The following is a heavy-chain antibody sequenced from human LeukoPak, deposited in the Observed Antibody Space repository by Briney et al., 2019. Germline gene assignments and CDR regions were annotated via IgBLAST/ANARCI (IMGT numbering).Heavy chain of an antibody. CDR3: ARAPAIVATRYCDY. D-gene: IGHD5-12*01. V-gene: IGHV1-2*02. Sequence: ASVKVSCKASGYTFSDYYMHWVRQAPGQGLEWMGWINPDSGGTKYAQKFQDRVTMTSDTSISTAYMELSRLRSDDTAVYYCARAPAIVATRYCDYWGQGTLVTVSS. J-gene: IGHJ4*02. CDR2: INPDSGGT. CDR1: GYTFSDYY.